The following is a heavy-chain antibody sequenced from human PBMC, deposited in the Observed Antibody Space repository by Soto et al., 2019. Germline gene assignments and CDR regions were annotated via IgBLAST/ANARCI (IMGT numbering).Heavy chain of an antibody. D-gene: IGHD5-18*01. CDR2: IYSGGST. CDR1: GFTVSSNS. Sequence: EVQLVESGGGLVQPGGSLRLSCAASGFTVSSNSMSWVRQAPGKGLEWVSVIYSGGSTYCADSVKDRFTISRDNSKNTLYLQMSSLRAEDTAVYYCARVERGYSFCLISYYYYVDVWGKGTTVTVSS. CDR3: ARVERGYSFCLISYYYYVDV. V-gene: IGHV3-66*01. J-gene: IGHJ6*03.